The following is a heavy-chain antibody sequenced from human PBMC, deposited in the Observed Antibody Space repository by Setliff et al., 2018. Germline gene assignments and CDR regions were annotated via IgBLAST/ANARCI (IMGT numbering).Heavy chain of an antibody. V-gene: IGHV3-7*01. CDR3: SRDVYDFRTGQADP. D-gene: IGHD3-3*01. CDR1: GFTFSSLW. Sequence: PGGSLRLSCVGSGFTFSSLWMAWVRQAPGKGLEWVANINQGGGDQFYVDSVRGRFIISRDNAKNSLYLHMNSLRADDTAVYYCSRDVYDFRTGQADPWGQGTLVTVSS. J-gene: IGHJ5*02. CDR2: INQGGGDQ.